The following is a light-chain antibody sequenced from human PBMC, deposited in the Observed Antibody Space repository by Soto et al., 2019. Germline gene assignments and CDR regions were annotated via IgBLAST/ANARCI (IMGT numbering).Light chain of an antibody. CDR2: DDS. J-gene: IGLJ2*01. CDR1: NIGSKS. V-gene: IGLV3-21*02. CDR3: QVWDSSSDDRV. Sequence: SYELTQPPSVSVAPGQTARITCGGNNIGSKSVHWYQQKPGQAPVLVVYDDSDRPSGITERFSGSNSGNTATLTISRVEAGDEADYYCQVWDSSSDDRVFGGGTKVTVL.